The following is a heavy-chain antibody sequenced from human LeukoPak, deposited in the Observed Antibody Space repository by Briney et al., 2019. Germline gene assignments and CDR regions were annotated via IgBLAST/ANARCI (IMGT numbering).Heavy chain of an antibody. Sequence: PGGSLRLSCAASGFSFSMYSMSWIRQAPGKRLEWVSVISDNGAVTFYGDSVKGRFTISRDNSKNTLYLQMSSLRVEDTAVYYCGRKYASGTYPLDYWGKGTLVTVSS. J-gene: IGHJ4*02. D-gene: IGHD3-10*01. CDR1: GFSFSMYS. V-gene: IGHV3-23*01. CDR2: ISDNGAVT. CDR3: GRKYASGTYPLDY.